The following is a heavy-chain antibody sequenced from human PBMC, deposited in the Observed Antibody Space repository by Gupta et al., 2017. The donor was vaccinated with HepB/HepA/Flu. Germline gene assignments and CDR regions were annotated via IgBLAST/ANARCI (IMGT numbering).Heavy chain of an antibody. CDR3: AHRVCGSGRADGFDV. J-gene: IGHJ3*01. V-gene: IGHV2-5*02. D-gene: IGHD2-21*01. Sequence: QITLKESGPTLVKPTQTLTLTCTFSGFSLRPSGVGVAWIRQPPGKALEWLAVIYWDDDKGYSPSLKSRLTITKDNSKNQVVLTMTKMETVETATYYCAHRVCGSGRADGFDVGCQVTMVTVSS. CDR2: IYWDDDK. CDR1: GFSLRPSGVG.